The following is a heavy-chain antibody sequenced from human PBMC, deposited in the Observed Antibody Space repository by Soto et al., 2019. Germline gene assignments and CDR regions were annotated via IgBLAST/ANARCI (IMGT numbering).Heavy chain of an antibody. CDR1: GFTVSSNY. CDR2: IYSGGST. J-gene: IGHJ3*02. D-gene: IGHD6-19*01. V-gene: IGHV3-53*01. Sequence: PGGSLRLSCAASGFTVSSNYMSWVRQAPGKGLEWVSVIYSGGSTYYADSVKGRFTISRDNSKNTLYLQMNSLRAEDTAVYYCASTIAVAPPFDIWGQGTMVTVSS. CDR3: ASTIAVAPPFDI.